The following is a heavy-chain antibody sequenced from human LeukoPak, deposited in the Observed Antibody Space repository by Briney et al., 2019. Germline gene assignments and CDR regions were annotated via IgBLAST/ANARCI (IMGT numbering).Heavy chain of an antibody. J-gene: IGHJ6*03. CDR2: IRYDGSNK. Sequence: GGSLRLSCAASGFTFSSYGMHWVRQAPGKGLEWVAFIRYDGSNKYYADSVKGRFTISRDNSKNTLYLQMNSLRAEDTAVYYCAKSNRAAAGTGYYYYMDVWGKGTTVTISS. V-gene: IGHV3-30*02. D-gene: IGHD6-13*01. CDR1: GFTFSSYG. CDR3: AKSNRAAAGTGYYYYMDV.